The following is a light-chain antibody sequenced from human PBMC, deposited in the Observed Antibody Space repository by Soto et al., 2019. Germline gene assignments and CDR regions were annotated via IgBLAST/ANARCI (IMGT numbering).Light chain of an antibody. CDR1: QSVLYDSNNKNY. CDR2: WAS. J-gene: IGKJ4*01. V-gene: IGKV4-1*01. Sequence: DIVMSQSPDSLAASLGERATINCKSSQSVLYDSNNKNYLAWYQQKPGQPPKLLIYWASTRESGVPDRFSGSGSGTDFTLTISSLQAEDGAVYYCQQYYSLPLTFGGGTKVDIK. CDR3: QQYYSLPLT.